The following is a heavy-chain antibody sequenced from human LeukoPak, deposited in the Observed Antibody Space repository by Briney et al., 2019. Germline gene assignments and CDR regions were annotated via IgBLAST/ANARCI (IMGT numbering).Heavy chain of an antibody. D-gene: IGHD4/OR15-4a*01. CDR2: IGGSGGST. Sequence: PGGSLRLSCAASGFTFSSYAMSWVRQAPGKGLELVSGIGGSGGSTYYADSVKGRFTISRDNSENTLYLQMNSLRAEDTALHYCAKGYGENYYLFFDYWGQGTLVTVSS. CDR1: GFTFSSYA. V-gene: IGHV3-23*01. CDR3: AKGYGENYYLFFDY. J-gene: IGHJ4*02.